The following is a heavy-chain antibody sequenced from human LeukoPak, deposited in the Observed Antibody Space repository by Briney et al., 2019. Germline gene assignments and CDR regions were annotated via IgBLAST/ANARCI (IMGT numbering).Heavy chain of an antibody. CDR2: IIPIFGTA. CDR3: AREGSAAVSGLDY. Sequence: ASVKVSCKASGGTFSSYVISWVRQAPGQGLEWMGGIIPIFGTANYAQKFQGRVTITADESTSTAYMELSSLRSEDTAVYYCAREGSAAVSGLDYWGQGTLVTVSS. D-gene: IGHD6-13*01. V-gene: IGHV1-69*13. J-gene: IGHJ4*02. CDR1: GGTFSSYV.